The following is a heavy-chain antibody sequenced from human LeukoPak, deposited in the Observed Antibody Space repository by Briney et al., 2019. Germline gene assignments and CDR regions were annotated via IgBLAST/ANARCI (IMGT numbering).Heavy chain of an antibody. CDR2: IYYSGST. D-gene: IGHD5-24*01. CDR1: GGSITSSSYY. J-gene: IGHJ4*02. CDR3: TRDLNGYSPYGNFDF. V-gene: IGHV4-39*07. Sequence: SQTLSLTCTVSGGSITSSSYYWGWIRQSPGKGLEWIGSIYYSGSTYYNPSLKSRVTISLDTSKNQFSLNLTSVTAADTAVYYCTRDLNGYSPYGNFDFWGQGALVTVSS.